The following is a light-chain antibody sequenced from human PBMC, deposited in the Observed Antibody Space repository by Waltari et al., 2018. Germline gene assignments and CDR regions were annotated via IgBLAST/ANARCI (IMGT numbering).Light chain of an antibody. CDR3: QQYGSVPQT. CDR1: ERLSSSY. V-gene: IGKV3-20*01. Sequence: EIVLAQSPTTLSLPPGERATLSCRANERLSSSYLAWYQRKPGQAPRLLTYAATTRATGTPDRFSGSGSGTDFTLTISRLEPEDFAVYYCQQYGSVPQTFGQGTKVEIK. CDR2: AAT. J-gene: IGKJ1*01.